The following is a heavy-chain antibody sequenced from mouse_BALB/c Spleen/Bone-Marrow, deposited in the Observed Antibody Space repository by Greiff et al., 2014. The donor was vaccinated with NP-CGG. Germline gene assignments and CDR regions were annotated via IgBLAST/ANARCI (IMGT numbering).Heavy chain of an antibody. CDR3: ARVWYFDY. CDR1: GFTFSSYG. J-gene: IGHJ2*03. Sequence: VQLKQSGGGLVQPGGSLKLSCAASGFTFSSYGMSWVRQTPDKRLELVATINSNGGSTYYPDSVKGRFTISRDNAKNTLYLQMSSLKSVDTAMYYCARVWYFDYWGQGTSLTVSS. V-gene: IGHV5-6-3*01. CDR2: INSNGGST.